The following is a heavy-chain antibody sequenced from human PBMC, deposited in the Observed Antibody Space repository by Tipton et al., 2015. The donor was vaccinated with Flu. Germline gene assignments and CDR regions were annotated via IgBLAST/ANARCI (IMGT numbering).Heavy chain of an antibody. D-gene: IGHD3-10*01. CDR3: ARIQGGYYGSESYDT. CDR2: VFYTGST. J-gene: IGHJ5*02. Sequence: TLSLTCSVSGGSISSYYWSWIRQPPGKGLEWIGYVFYTGSTDCNPSLKSRVTISVDTSKNQFSLELISVTAVDTAVYYCARIQGGYYGSESYDTWGQGMLVTVSS. V-gene: IGHV4-59*01. CDR1: GGSISSYY.